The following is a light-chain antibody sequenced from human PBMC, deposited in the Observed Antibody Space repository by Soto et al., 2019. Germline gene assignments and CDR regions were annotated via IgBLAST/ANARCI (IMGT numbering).Light chain of an antibody. CDR1: QSVSTFY. J-gene: IGKJ1*01. CDR3: HQYGSSPQT. Sequence: EIVLTQSPGTLSLSPGERATLSCRASQSVSTFYLAWYQQKPGQAPRLLIYGASSRATGIPDRFSGGGSGTDFTLTISRLEPEDFAVYYCHQYGSSPQTFGQGTQVEIK. V-gene: IGKV3-20*01. CDR2: GAS.